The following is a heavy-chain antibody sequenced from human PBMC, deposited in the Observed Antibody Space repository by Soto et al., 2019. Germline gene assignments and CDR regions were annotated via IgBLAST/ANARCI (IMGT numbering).Heavy chain of an antibody. D-gene: IGHD3-3*01. Sequence: GGSLRLSCAASGFTFSSYAMSWVRQAPGKGLEWVSGISGSGGSTSYADSVKGRFTISRDNSKNTLFLQTNSLSGEDTAVYYCAKYYDFWSGMYYFDYWGQGTLVTVSS. V-gene: IGHV3-23*01. CDR3: AKYYDFWSGMYYFDY. CDR2: ISGSGGST. J-gene: IGHJ4*02. CDR1: GFTFSSYA.